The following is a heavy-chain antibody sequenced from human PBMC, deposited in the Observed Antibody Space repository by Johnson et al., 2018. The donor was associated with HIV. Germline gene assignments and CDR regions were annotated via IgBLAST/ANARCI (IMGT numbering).Heavy chain of an antibody. J-gene: IGHJ3*02. Sequence: VQLVVSGGGLVQPGGSLILSCASSGFSVSSYYMRWVPHAPLMVLEWVSVISLGCRTYYADSVPGRFTIYRDNSKNTKYMQMNSLRAEDTAVYYCARDRGYYDSSGGDAFDIWGQGTMVNVS. V-gene: IGHV3-66*02. CDR3: ARDRGYYDSSGGDAFDI. CDR2: ISLGCRT. D-gene: IGHD3-22*01. CDR1: GFSVSSYY.